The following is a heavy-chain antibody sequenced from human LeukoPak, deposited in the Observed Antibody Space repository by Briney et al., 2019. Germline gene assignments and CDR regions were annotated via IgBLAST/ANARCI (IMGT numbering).Heavy chain of an antibody. CDR3: ARHPYSSGWYGDY. V-gene: IGHV4-39*01. CDR1: GGSISSSSYY. Sequence: SETLSLTCTVSGGSISSSSYYWGRIRQPPGKGLEWIVSIYYSGSTDYNPSLKSRVTIYVDTSKNHFSLKLSSVTAADTAVYYCARHPYSSGWYGDYWGQGTLVTVSS. J-gene: IGHJ4*02. D-gene: IGHD6-19*01. CDR2: IYYSGST.